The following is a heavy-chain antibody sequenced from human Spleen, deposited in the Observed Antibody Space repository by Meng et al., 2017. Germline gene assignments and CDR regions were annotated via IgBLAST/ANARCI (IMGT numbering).Heavy chain of an antibody. CDR3: ARDEDISAAGKLFGDY. Sequence: QVPLVQSGAEVKKPWASVKVSCKPSGYNFPDYWLHWVRRAPGQGLEWMGRIDPKSDNTHYAQKFQGRVTMTRDTSIRTAYMKLSRLRSDDTAVYYCARDEDISAAGKLFGDYWGQGTLVTVSS. CDR1: GYNFPDYW. V-gene: IGHV1-2*06. J-gene: IGHJ4*02. CDR2: IDPKSDNT. D-gene: IGHD6-25*01.